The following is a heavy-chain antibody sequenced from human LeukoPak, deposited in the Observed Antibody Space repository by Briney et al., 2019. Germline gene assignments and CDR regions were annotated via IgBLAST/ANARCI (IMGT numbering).Heavy chain of an antibody. CDR3: ATWEPRGYYFDY. CDR2: IYTSGST. D-gene: IGHD1-26*01. J-gene: IGHJ4*02. CDR1: GGSISSGSYY. Sequence: PSETLSLTCTVSGGSISSGSYYWSWIRQPAGKGLEWIGRIYTSGSTNYNPSLKSRVTISVDTSKNQFSLKLSSETAADTAVYYCATWEPRGYYFDYWGQGTLVTVSS. V-gene: IGHV4-61*02.